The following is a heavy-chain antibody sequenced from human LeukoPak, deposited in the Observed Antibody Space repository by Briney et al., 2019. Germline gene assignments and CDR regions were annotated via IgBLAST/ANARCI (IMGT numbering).Heavy chain of an antibody. Sequence: GGSLRLSCAASGSTFSSYSMNWVRQAPGKGLEWVSYISSSSSTIYYADSVKGRFTISRDNAKNSLYLQMNSLRAEDTAVYYCARLWFGELLYRGSELDYWGQGTLVTVSS. CDR3: ARLWFGELLYRGSELDY. J-gene: IGHJ4*02. D-gene: IGHD3-10*01. CDR1: GSTFSSYS. CDR2: ISSSSSTI. V-gene: IGHV3-48*04.